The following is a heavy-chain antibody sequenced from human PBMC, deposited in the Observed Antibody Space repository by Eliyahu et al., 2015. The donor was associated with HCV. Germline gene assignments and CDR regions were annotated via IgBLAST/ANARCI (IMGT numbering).Heavy chain of an antibody. J-gene: IGHJ4*02. CDR1: GFTFSSYG. CDR2: IRYDGSNK. D-gene: IGHD2-2*01. CDR3: AKGKGVVPAAMAY. V-gene: IGHV3-30*02. Sequence: VVQPGGSLRLSCAASGFTFSSYGMHWVRQAPGKGLXWVAFIRYDGSNKYYADSVKGRFTISRDNSKNTLYLQMNSLRAEDTAVYYCAKGKGVVPAAMAYWGQGTLVTVSS.